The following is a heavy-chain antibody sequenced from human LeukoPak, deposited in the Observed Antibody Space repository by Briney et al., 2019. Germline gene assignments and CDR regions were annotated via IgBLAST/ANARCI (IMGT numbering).Heavy chain of an antibody. D-gene: IGHD1-26*01. CDR1: GFTVSSNY. CDR2: IYSGGRT. Sequence: GGSLRLSCAASGFTVSSNYMSWVRQAPGKGLEWVSVIYSGGRTFYADSVKGRFTISRDKSKNTLYLQMNSLRAEDTAVYYCAREKFDSGSYPGVYYFDYWGQGTLVTVSS. V-gene: IGHV3-53*01. CDR3: AREKFDSGSYPGVYYFDY. J-gene: IGHJ4*02.